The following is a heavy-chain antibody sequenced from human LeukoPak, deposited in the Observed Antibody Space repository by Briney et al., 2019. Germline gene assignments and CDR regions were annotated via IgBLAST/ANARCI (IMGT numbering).Heavy chain of an antibody. CDR3: ARGGWLVRRFDY. V-gene: IGHV4-59*01. CDR2: IYYSEST. J-gene: IGHJ4*02. CDR1: GGSISSYY. Sequence: SETLSLTCTVSGGSISSYYWSWIRQPPGKGLEWIGYIYYSESTNYNPSLKSRVTISVDTSKNQFSLKLSSVTAADTAVYYCARGGWLVRRFDYWGQGTLVTVSS. D-gene: IGHD6-19*01.